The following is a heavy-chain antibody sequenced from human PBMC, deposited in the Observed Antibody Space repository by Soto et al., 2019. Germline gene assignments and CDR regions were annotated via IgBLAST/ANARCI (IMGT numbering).Heavy chain of an antibody. CDR2: IVIFSGDT. D-gene: IGHD3-22*01. Sequence: SVKVSCKASGFTFSTSTVQWVRQARGKPPEWVGWIVIFSGDTTYSQKLQDRLTIFRDLSTSPAYLELSSLRLDDTAVYYCAAEVITAGYFDAWGQGTMVTVYS. CDR3: AAEVITAGYFDA. J-gene: IGHJ5*02. CDR1: GFTFSTST. V-gene: IGHV1-58*01.